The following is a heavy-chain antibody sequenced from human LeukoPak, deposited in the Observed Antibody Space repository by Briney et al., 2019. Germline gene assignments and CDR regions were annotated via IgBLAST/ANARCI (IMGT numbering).Heavy chain of an antibody. CDR1: GYTLTELS. J-gene: IGHJ4*02. V-gene: IGHV1-24*01. Sequence: ASVKVSCKVSGYTLTELSMHWVRQAPGKGLEWMGGFDPEDGETIYAQNFQGRVTMTDDTSTDTAYMELSSLRSEDTAVYYCATRGYSYGYPDYWGQGTLVTVSS. CDR2: FDPEDGET. D-gene: IGHD5-18*01. CDR3: ATRGYSYGYPDY.